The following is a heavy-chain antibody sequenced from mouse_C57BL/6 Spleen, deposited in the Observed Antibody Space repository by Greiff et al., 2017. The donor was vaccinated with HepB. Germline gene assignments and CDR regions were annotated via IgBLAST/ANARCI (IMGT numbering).Heavy chain of an antibody. CDR2: ISSGSSTI. CDR1: GFTFSDYG. CDR3: ARERYYGSSSYFDY. D-gene: IGHD1-1*01. Sequence: EVKLMESGGGLVKPGGSLKLSCAASGFTFSDYGMHWVRQAPEKGLEWVAYISSGSSTIYYADTVKGRFTISRDNAKNTLFLQMTSLRSEDTAMYYCARERYYGSSSYFDYWGQGTTLTVSS. V-gene: IGHV5-17*01. J-gene: IGHJ2*01.